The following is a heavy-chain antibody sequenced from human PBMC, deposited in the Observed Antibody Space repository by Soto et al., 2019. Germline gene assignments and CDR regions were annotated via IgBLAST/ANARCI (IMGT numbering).Heavy chain of an antibody. V-gene: IGHV3-66*04. D-gene: IGHD3-9*01. J-gene: IGHJ4*02. CDR1: GFTVSNNY. CDR3: ARPYVLRHFDSPNTGNGDY. CDR2: IYSGGST. Sequence: GGSLRLSCAASGFTVSNNYMSWVRQAPGKGLEWVSVIYSGGSTYYADSVKGRFTISRDSSKNMMYLQMHSLRAGDTAVYYCARPYVLRHFDSPNTGNGDYWGQGTLVTVSS.